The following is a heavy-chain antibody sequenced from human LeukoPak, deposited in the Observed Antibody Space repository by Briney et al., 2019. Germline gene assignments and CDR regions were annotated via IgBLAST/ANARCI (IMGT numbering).Heavy chain of an antibody. D-gene: IGHD3-22*01. V-gene: IGHV1-2*02. CDR3: ARYSADYYDSSALYYFDY. Sequence: ASVKVSCKASGYTFTGYYMHWVRQAPGQGLEWMGWINPNSGGTNYAQKFQGRVTMTRDTSISTAYMELSRLRSDDTAAYYCARYSADYYDSSALYYFDYWGQGTLVTVSS. J-gene: IGHJ4*02. CDR1: GYTFTGYY. CDR2: INPNSGGT.